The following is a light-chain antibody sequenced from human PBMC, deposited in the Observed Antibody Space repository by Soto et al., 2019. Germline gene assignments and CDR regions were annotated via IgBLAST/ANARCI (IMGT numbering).Light chain of an antibody. CDR1: SSNVGHNT. CDR2: SNN. V-gene: IGLV1-44*01. CDR3: ATWDDSLNGPV. Sequence: QSVLTQPPSASGTPGQSVTIYCSGSSSNVGHNTVNWFQQLPGTAPKLLMYSNNQRPSGVPDRFSGSKSGTSASLAISGLQSEDEADYYCATWDDSLNGPVFGGGTKLTVL. J-gene: IGLJ3*02.